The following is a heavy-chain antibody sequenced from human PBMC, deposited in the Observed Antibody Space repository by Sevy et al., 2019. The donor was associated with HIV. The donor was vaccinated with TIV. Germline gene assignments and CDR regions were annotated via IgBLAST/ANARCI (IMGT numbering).Heavy chain of an antibody. V-gene: IGHV3-33*01. D-gene: IGHD2-8*01. Sequence: GGSLRLSCAASGFTFRSYGMHWVRQAPGKGLEWVAVIWDNGSKKYYADSVKGRLTISTDKSKNTLYLQMNSLRAEDTAVYYCARGGYCTNNVCYGSIDYWGRGTLVTVSS. CDR3: ARGGYCTNNVCYGSIDY. J-gene: IGHJ4*02. CDR1: GFTFRSYG. CDR2: IWDNGSKK.